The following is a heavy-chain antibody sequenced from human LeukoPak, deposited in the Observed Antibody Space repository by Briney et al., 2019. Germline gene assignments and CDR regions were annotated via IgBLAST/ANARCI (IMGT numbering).Heavy chain of an antibody. CDR1: GGTFSSYA. J-gene: IGHJ5*02. D-gene: IGHD5-18*01. CDR2: IIPILGIA. V-gene: IGHV1-69*04. Sequence: RASVKVSCKASGGTFSSYAISWVRQAPGQGLEWMGRIIPILGIANYAQKFQGRVTMTEDTSTDTAYMELSSLRAEDTALYYCAKAGSDSPPPNNWFDPWGQGTLVTVSS. CDR3: AKAGSDSPPPNNWFDP.